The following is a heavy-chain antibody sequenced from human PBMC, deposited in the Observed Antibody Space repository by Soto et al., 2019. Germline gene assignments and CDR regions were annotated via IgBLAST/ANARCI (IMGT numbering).Heavy chain of an antibody. V-gene: IGHV3-23*01. CDR3: AKDPRRGGSYPNWFDP. CDR2: ISGSGGST. J-gene: IGHJ5*02. D-gene: IGHD1-26*01. CDR1: GFTFSSYA. Sequence: EVQLLESGGGLVQPGGSLRLSCAASGFTFSSYAMSWVRQAPGKGLEWVSAISGSGGSTYYADSVKGRFIISRDNSKNTLYLQMNSLRAEDTAVYYCAKDPRRGGSYPNWFDPWGQGTLVTVSS.